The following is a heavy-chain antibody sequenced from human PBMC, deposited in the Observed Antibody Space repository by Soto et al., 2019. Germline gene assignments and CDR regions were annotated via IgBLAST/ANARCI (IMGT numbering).Heavy chain of an antibody. D-gene: IGHD3-9*01. CDR3: ASEWWLEELRDSGGGLDE. Sequence: GASVKVSCKASGYTVTNYGIHWVRQAPGQRLEWVGWINAGNGKTKYSQKFQDRVTITRDTSASTASMELSSLRSEDTAVYYCASEWWLEELRDSGGGLDEWGQGTTVTVSS. CDR1: GYTVTNYG. CDR2: INAGNGKT. J-gene: IGHJ6*02. V-gene: IGHV1-3*01.